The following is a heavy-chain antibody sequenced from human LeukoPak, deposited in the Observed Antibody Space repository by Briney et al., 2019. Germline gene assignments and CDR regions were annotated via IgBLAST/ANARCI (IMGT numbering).Heavy chain of an antibody. Sequence: PGKGSCQAFGGALPSYAISWGGQGPGKGLGWVGGIIPIFRTANYAQKFQGRVTITTDVSTSTAYMELSSLRSEDTAVYYCAREGCSGGSCYSDAFDIWGQGTMVTVSS. CDR3: AREGCSGGSCYSDAFDI. D-gene: IGHD2-15*01. CDR2: IIPIFRTA. J-gene: IGHJ3*02. V-gene: IGHV1-69*05. CDR1: GGALPSYA.